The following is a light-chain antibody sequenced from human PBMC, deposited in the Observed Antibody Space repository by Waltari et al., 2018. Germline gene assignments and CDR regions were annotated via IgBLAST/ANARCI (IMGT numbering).Light chain of an antibody. CDR3: QQIYSTPLFT. Sequence: YSDRESIAHQFNLYQTKAGEAPKVRRLSASNLARGVTSRFSGSGSGTDFTLTISSLQREDFATYYCQQIYSTPLFTFGPGTKVDIK. CDR1: ESIAHQ. V-gene: IGKV1-39*01. J-gene: IGKJ3*01. CDR2: SAS.